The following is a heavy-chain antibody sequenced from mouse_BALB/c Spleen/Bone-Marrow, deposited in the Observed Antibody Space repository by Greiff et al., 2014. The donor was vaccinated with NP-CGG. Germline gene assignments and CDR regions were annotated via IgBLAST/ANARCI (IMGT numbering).Heavy chain of an antibody. V-gene: IGHV1-80*01. J-gene: IGHJ2*01. CDR1: GYAFSSYW. CDR2: IYPGDDDT. D-gene: IGHD2-4*01. CDR3: TRRYYDYDVKYFDY. Sequence: VHLVESGAELVRPGSSVKIPCKASGYAFSSYWLNWVQQRPGQGLEWIGQIYPGDDDTNYNGKFKGKATLTADKSSSTAYMQLSSLTSEDSAVYFCTRRYYDYDVKYFDYWGQGTTLTVSS.